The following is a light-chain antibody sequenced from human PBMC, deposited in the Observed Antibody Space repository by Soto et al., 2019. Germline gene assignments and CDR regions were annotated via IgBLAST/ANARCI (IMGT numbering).Light chain of an antibody. CDR1: QNVLYSSNKNY. CDR2: WAS. CDR3: QQNYSAPWT. V-gene: IGKV4-1*01. J-gene: IGKJ1*01. Sequence: DIVLTQSPDSLAVSLGERATINCTSSQNVLYSSNKNYLAWCQQKPGQPPKLLIYWASTRESGVPNRFSGSWSGIEVAVAIGSQPAEDVAVYGGQQNYSAPWTFGQWTKVEIK.